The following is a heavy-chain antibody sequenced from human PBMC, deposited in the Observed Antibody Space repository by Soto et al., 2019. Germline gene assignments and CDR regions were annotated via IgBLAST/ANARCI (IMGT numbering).Heavy chain of an antibody. CDR3: AREGWPLLQTGMDV. D-gene: IGHD2-15*01. CDR2: ISSSNRTI. Sequence: PGGSLRLSCAASGFTFRSYSMNWVRQVPGKGLEWVSYISSSNRTINYADSVKGRFIISRDNAKNSLYLQMHSLRDEDTAVYYCAREGWPLLQTGMDVWGQGTTVTVSS. J-gene: IGHJ6*02. CDR1: GFTFRSYS. V-gene: IGHV3-48*02.